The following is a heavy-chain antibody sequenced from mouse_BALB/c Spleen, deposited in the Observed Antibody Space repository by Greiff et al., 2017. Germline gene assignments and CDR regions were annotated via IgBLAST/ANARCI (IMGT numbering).Heavy chain of an antibody. J-gene: IGHJ4*01. D-gene: IGHD4-1*01. Sequence: EVKLMESGGDLVKPGGSLKLSCAASGFTFSSYGMSWVRQTPDKRLEWVATISSGGSYTYYPDSVKGRFTISRDNAKNTLYLQMSSLKSEDTAMYYCATTGTDYAMDYWGQGTSVTVSS. CDR1: GFTFSSYG. V-gene: IGHV5-6*01. CDR3: ATTGTDYAMDY. CDR2: ISSGGSYT.